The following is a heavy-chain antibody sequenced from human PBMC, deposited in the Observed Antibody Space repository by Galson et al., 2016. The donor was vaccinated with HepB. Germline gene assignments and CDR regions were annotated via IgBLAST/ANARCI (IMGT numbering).Heavy chain of an antibody. CDR1: GFTFSSYA. CDR2: ISGSGDSA. V-gene: IGHV3-23*01. J-gene: IGHJ2*01. Sequence: SLRLSCAASGFTFSSYAMTWVRQAPGKGLEWVSGISGSGDSAYYGDSVKGRFSISRDNSKNTLYLQMNSLRDDDTAVYFCAKDQTTYDPGWYFDIWGRGTLVTVSS. D-gene: IGHD3-3*01. CDR3: AKDQTTYDPGWYFDI.